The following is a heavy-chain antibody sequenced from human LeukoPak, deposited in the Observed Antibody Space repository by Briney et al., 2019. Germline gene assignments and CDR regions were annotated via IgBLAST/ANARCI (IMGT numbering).Heavy chain of an antibody. J-gene: IGHJ3*02. D-gene: IGHD3-22*01. Sequence: SETLSLTCTVSDGSISSYYWSWIWQPPGKGLEWIGYICYSGSTNYNPSLESRVTISVDTSKNQFSLKLSSVTAADTAVYYCARRHTYCYDSSGYPLDAFDIWGQGTMVTVSS. CDR2: ICYSGST. V-gene: IGHV4-59*01. CDR3: ARRHTYCYDSSGYPLDAFDI. CDR1: DGSISSYY.